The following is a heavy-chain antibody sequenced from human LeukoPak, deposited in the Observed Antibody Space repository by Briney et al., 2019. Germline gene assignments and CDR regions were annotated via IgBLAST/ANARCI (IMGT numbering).Heavy chain of an antibody. CDR2: INHSGST. V-gene: IGHV4-39*07. CDR1: GGSISISNYY. Sequence: PSETLSLTCTVSGGSISISNYYWSWIRQPPGKGLEWIGEINHSGSTNYNPSLKSRVTISVDTSKNQFSLKLSSVTAADTAVYYCARGRADDYYPGGYGYDYMDVWGKGTTVTVSS. J-gene: IGHJ6*03. D-gene: IGHD1-26*01. CDR3: ARGRADDYYPGGYGYDYMDV.